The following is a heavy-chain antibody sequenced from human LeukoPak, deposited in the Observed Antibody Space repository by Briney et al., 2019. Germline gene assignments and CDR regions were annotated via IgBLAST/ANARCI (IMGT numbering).Heavy chain of an antibody. CDR3: AKDGGIAVAGSNPEPYYFDY. Sequence: GGSLRLSCAASGFTFDDYAMHWVRQAPGKGLEWVSLISWDGGSTYYADSVKGRFTISRDNSKNSLYLQMNSLRAEDTALYYCAKDGGIAVAGSNPEPYYFDYWGQGTLVTVSS. V-gene: IGHV3-43D*03. CDR2: ISWDGGST. CDR1: GFTFDDYA. D-gene: IGHD6-19*01. J-gene: IGHJ4*02.